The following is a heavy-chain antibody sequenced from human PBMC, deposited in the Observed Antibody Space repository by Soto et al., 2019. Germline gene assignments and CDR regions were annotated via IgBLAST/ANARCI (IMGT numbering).Heavy chain of an antibody. CDR2: INAGNGNT. CDR1: GYTFTSYA. V-gene: IGHV1-3*01. J-gene: IGHJ5*02. CDR3: ARDPSGYYSWWFDP. D-gene: IGHD3-3*01. Sequence: ASVKVSCKASGYTFTSYAMHWVRQAPGQRLEWMGWINAGNGNTKYSQKFQGRVTITRDTSASTAYMELSSLRSEDTAVYYCARDPSGYYSWWFDPWGQGTRVTLXS.